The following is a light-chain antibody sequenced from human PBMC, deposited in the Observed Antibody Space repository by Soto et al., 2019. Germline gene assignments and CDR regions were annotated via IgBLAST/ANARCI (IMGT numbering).Light chain of an antibody. CDR2: EVS. J-gene: IGLJ2*01. Sequence: QSALTQPASVSGSPGQSITISCTGTSSDVGGSNYVSWYQQLPGKAPKLMIYEVSNRPSGVSNRFSGSKSGNTASLTISGLQAEDEADYYCSSYTSSNTVLFGGGTKLTVL. V-gene: IGLV2-14*01. CDR3: SSYTSSNTVL. CDR1: SSDVGGSNY.